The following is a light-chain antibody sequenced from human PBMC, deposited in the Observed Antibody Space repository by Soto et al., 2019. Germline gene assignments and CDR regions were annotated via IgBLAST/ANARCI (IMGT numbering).Light chain of an antibody. J-gene: IGKJ1*01. CDR1: QPISSY. CDR3: QQSYSSSWT. V-gene: IGKV1-39*01. Sequence: DIQMTQSPSSLSASVGDRATITSRASQPISSYLNWYKQKPGKAPKFLSYEASTLQSGVPSRFSGSGSGTDFTLTISSLKPEDFETYSCQQSYSSSWTFGQGTKV. CDR2: EAS.